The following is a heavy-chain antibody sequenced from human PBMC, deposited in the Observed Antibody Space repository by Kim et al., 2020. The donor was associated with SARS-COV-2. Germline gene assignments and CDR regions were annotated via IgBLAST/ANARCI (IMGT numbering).Heavy chain of an antibody. CDR2: ISSSGSTI. J-gene: IGHJ6*02. CDR3: ARDGWELLWYATNYYYYGVDV. CDR1: GFTFSSYE. D-gene: IGHD1-26*01. V-gene: IGHV3-48*03. Sequence: GGSLRLSCAASGFTFSSYEMIWVRQAPGKGLEWVSYISSSGSTIYYADSVKGRFTISRDNAKNSLYLQMNSLRAEDTAVYYCARDGWELLWYATNYYYYGVDVWGQGTTVTVSS.